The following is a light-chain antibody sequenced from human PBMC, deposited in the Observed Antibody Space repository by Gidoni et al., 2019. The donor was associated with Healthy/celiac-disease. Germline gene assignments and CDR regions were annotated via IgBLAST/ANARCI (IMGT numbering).Light chain of an antibody. Sequence: DIQMTQSPSSLSASVGDRVTITCRASQSISLYLNWYQQKPGKAPKLLIYAASSLQSAVPSRFSGSGSGTDFTLTISSLQPEDFATYYCQQSYSTLVTVGQGTKLEIK. CDR2: AAS. CDR3: QQSYSTLVT. V-gene: IGKV1-39*01. CDR1: QSISLY. J-gene: IGKJ2*01.